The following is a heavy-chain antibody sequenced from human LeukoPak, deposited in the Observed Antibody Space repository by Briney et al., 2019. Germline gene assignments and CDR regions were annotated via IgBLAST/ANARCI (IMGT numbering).Heavy chain of an antibody. J-gene: IGHJ4*02. CDR1: GFTFSSYE. Sequence: GGSLRLSCAASGFTFSSYEMNWVRQAPGKGLEWVSYISSSGSTIYYADSVKGRFTISRDNAKNSLYLQMNSLRAEDTAVYYCARVGGYSGYDWDYWGQGTLVTVSS. CDR2: ISSSGSTI. CDR3: ARVGGYSGYDWDY. V-gene: IGHV3-48*03. D-gene: IGHD5-12*01.